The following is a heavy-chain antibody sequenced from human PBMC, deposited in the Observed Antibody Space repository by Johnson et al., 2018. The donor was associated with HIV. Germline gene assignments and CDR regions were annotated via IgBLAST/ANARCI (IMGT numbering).Heavy chain of an antibody. CDR2: ISYDGSNK. D-gene: IGHD6-13*01. CDR1: GFTFNPYG. J-gene: IGHJ3*02. CDR3: ANGRGSSWTPYDAFDI. Sequence: QVQLVESGGGVVQPGRSLRLSCAASGFTFNPYGIHWVRRAPGKGLEWVALISYDGSNKYYAESVKGRFTISRDNSKNTLYLQMTSLRAEDTALYYCANGRGSSWTPYDAFDIWGQGTMVTVSS. V-gene: IGHV3-30*19.